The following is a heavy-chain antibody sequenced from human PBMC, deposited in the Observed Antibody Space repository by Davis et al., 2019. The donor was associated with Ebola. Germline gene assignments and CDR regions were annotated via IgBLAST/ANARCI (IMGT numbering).Heavy chain of an antibody. CDR3: ARDPTISSSWYGGLDY. Sequence: ASVKVSCKASGYTFTSYGISWVRQAPGQGLEWMGWISAYNGNTNYAQKFQGRVTMTTDTSTSTAYMELRSLRSDDTAVYYCARDPTISSSWYGGLDYWGQGTLVTVSS. CDR2: ISAYNGNT. D-gene: IGHD6-13*01. J-gene: IGHJ4*02. V-gene: IGHV1-18*01. CDR1: GYTFTSYG.